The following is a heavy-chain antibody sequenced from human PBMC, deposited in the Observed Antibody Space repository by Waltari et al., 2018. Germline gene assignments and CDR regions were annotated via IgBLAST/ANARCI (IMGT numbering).Heavy chain of an antibody. CDR2: ISYTGST. J-gene: IGHJ4*02. CDR3: ARLHPSGYCYAIDC. D-gene: IGHD5-18*01. Sequence: QLQLQESGPGLVKPSETLSLTCTVSGGSISGSSYYWGWLRKPPGKGMEWIGSISYTGSTYNTPSLKSGVTRSVDTSKNQFSLKLSPVTAADTAVYYCARLHPSGYCYAIDCWGQGTLVTVSS. CDR1: GGSISGSSYY. V-gene: IGHV4-39*01.